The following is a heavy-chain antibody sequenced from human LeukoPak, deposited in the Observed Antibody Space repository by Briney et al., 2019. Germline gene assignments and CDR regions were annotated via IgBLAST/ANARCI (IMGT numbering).Heavy chain of an antibody. Sequence: GGSLRLSCAASGFTFSGYALSWVRQAPGKGREGVSVFSGSGGSTYYADSVKGRFTISRDNSKNTLYLQMNSLRAEDTAVYYCAKVGVWFGEFRLYFDYWGQGTLVTVSS. CDR1: GFTFSGYA. V-gene: IGHV3-23*01. J-gene: IGHJ4*02. CDR2: FSGSGGST. CDR3: AKVGVWFGEFRLYFDY. D-gene: IGHD3-10*01.